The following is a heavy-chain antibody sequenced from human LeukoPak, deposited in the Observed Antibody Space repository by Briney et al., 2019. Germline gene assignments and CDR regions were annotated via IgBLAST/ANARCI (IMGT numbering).Heavy chain of an antibody. CDR2: ISYDGSNK. Sequence: GGSLRLSCAASGFTFSSYAMHWVRQAPGKGLEWVAVISYDGSNKYYADSVKGRFTISRDNSKNTLYLQMNSLRAEDTAVYYCARVNSRSYYVYNWFDPWGQGTLVTVSS. J-gene: IGHJ5*02. CDR3: ARVNSRSYYVYNWFDP. V-gene: IGHV3-30*04. D-gene: IGHD1-26*01. CDR1: GFTFSSYA.